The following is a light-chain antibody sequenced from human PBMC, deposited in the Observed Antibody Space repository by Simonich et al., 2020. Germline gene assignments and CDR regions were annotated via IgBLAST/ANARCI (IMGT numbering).Light chain of an antibody. CDR1: QSVSRSY. Sequence: IVLTQSPGTLSLSPGERATLSCRASQSVSRSYLAWYQQKPGQAPRLLIYGASSRATGIPSRFSGSGSGTDFTLTISRREPEDFAVYYCQQYGSSPFTFGPGTKVDIK. CDR2: GAS. J-gene: IGKJ3*01. CDR3: QQYGSSPFT. V-gene: IGKV3-20*01.